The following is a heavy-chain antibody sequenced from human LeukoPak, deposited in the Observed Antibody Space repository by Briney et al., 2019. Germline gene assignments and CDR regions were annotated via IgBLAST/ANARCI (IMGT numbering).Heavy chain of an antibody. J-gene: IGHJ4*02. V-gene: IGHV3-48*04. D-gene: IGHD3-16*01. CDR2: ISSGSSTI. CDR1: GFTFSSYN. Sequence: GGSLRLSCAASGFTFSSYNMNWVRQAPGKGLEWVSYISSGSSTIYYADSVKGRFTISRDNAKDSLFLQMNSLRTEDTGVYYCARDSYGWHDRWDYWGLGTQVIVSS. CDR3: ARDSYGWHDRWDY.